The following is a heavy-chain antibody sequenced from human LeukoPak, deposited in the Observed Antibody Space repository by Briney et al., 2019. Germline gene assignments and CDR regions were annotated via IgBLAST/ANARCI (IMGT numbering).Heavy chain of an antibody. CDR2: ISSDGTYT. Sequence: QPGGSLRLSCAASGFTFSSHLMHWVRQAPGKGLVWVSRISSDGTYTNYADSVRGRFTISRDNSKNTLYLQMNSLRAEDTAVYYCAKDYRDSWAGAFDIWGQGTMVTVSS. CDR3: AKDYRDSWAGAFDI. CDR1: GFTFSSHL. J-gene: IGHJ3*02. D-gene: IGHD3-16*02. V-gene: IGHV3-74*01.